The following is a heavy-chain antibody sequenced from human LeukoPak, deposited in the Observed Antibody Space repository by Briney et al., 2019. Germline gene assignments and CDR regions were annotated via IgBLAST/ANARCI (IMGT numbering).Heavy chain of an antibody. V-gene: IGHV3-66*01. CDR1: GFTVSSNY. J-gene: IGHJ4*02. CDR3: AREGPVAGTFDY. D-gene: IGHD6-19*01. CDR2: IYSGGST. Sequence: EAGGSLRLSCAASGFTVSSNYMSWVRQAPGKGLEWVSVIYSGGSTYYADSVKGRFTISRDNSKNTLYLQMNSLRAEDTAVYYCAREGPVAGTFDYWGQGTLVTVSS.